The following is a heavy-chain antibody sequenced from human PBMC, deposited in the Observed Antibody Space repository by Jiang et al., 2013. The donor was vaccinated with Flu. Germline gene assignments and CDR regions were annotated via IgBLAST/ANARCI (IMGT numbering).Heavy chain of an antibody. J-gene: IGHJ6*01. Sequence: SGAEVKKPGASVKVSCKASGYTFTGYYMHWVRQAPGQGLEWMGWINPNSGGTNYAQKFQGWVTMTRDTSISTAYMELSRLRSDDTAVYYCARAVKGFNGMDVWGQKGPRSPSPQ. D-gene: IGHD4-23*01. V-gene: IGHV1-2*04. CDR2: INPNSGGT. CDR1: GYTFTGYY. CDR3: ARAVKGFNGMDV.